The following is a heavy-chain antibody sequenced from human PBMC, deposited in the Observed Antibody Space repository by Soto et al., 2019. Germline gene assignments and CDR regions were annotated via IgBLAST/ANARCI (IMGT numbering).Heavy chain of an antibody. Sequence: GGSLRLSCAASGFTFSSYGMNWVRQAPGKGLVCVSRISSDGSYASYADSVKGRFTISRDNAKSTLYLQMNSLRAEDTGVYYCAKDRPAAGSYWGQGTLVTVSS. D-gene: IGHD6-13*01. V-gene: IGHV3-74*01. J-gene: IGHJ4*02. CDR3: AKDRPAAGSY. CDR2: ISSDGSYA. CDR1: GFTFSSYG.